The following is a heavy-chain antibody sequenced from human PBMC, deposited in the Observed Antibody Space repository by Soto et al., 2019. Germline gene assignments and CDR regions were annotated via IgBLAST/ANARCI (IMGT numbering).Heavy chain of an antibody. V-gene: IGHV4-59*01. D-gene: IGHD4-17*01. J-gene: IGHJ4*02. Sequence: SETLSLTCTVSGGSISSYYWSWIRQPPGKGLEWIGYIYYSGSTNYNPSLKSRVTISVDTSKNQFSLKLRSDDTAVYYCARDPHDYGDHNSFDHWGQGTLVTVSS. CDR2: IYYSGST. CDR1: GGSISSYY. CDR3: ARDPHDYGDHNSFDH.